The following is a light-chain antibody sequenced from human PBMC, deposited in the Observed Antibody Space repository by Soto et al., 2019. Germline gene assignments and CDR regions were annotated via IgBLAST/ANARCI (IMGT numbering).Light chain of an antibody. CDR1: SSDIGAYNY. Sequence: QSALTQPASVSGSPGQSITISCTGTSSDIGAYNYVSWYQQHPGKAPELMIYDVSNRPSGVSNRFSGLKSGNTSSLTISGIQAEDEADYYCSSYTSSSTLVFGGGTKLTVL. CDR2: DVS. CDR3: SSYTSSSTLV. J-gene: IGLJ2*01. V-gene: IGLV2-14*01.